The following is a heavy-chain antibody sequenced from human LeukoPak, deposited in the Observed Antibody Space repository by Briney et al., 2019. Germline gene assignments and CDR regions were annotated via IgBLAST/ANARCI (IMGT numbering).Heavy chain of an antibody. J-gene: IGHJ6*02. Sequence: PGGSLRLSCAASGFTFSDYYMSWIRQAPGKGLEWVSYIDSSGSTTYYVDSVKGRFTLSRDNAKNSLYLQMSSLRAEDSAVYYCARGRGGGPIQLWAQPPDYYGMDVWGQGTTVTVSS. D-gene: IGHD5-18*01. V-gene: IGHV3-11*01. CDR2: IDSSGSTT. CDR1: GFTFSDYY. CDR3: ARGRGGGPIQLWAQPPDYYGMDV.